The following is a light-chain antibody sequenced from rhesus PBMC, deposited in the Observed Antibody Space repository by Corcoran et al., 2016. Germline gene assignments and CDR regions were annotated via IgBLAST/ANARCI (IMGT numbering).Light chain of an antibody. J-gene: IGKJ4*01. V-gene: IGKV1-28*02. Sequence: DIQMTQSPSSLSASVGDTVTITCRASQGISSYSNWFQQKPGTAPKLLIFDASTSERGVPSRFSGSGSWTEFTLTISCLQPETFATSYCQQGYSTPLTFGGGTKVEVK. CDR1: QGISSY. CDR2: DAS. CDR3: QQGYSTPLT.